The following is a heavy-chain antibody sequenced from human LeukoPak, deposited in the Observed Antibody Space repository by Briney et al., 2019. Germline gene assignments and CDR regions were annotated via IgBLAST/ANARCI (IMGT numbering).Heavy chain of an antibody. D-gene: IGHD1-26*01. CDR2: MNPNSGNT. CDR3: ARLVGGLYYYGMDV. Sequence: ASVKVSCKASGYTFTSYDINWVRQATGQGLEWMGWMNPNSGNTGYAQKFQGRVTMTRDTSTSTVYMELGSLRSEDTAVYYCARLVGGLYYYGMDVWGQGTTVTVSS. J-gene: IGHJ6*02. V-gene: IGHV1-8*01. CDR1: GYTFTSYD.